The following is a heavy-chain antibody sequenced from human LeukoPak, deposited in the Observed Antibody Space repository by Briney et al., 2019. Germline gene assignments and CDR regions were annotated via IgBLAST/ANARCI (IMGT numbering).Heavy chain of an antibody. J-gene: IGHJ4*02. V-gene: IGHV1-8*03. CDR3: ARVAGSIDY. Sequence: ASVKVSCKASVYSFTPYDINWGRQATGQGLEWMGWMNLKSGYTGYAQKFQGRVTITRDTSTSTVYMELSSLRSEDTAVYYCARVAGSIDYWGQGTLVTVSS. CDR2: MNLKSGYT. D-gene: IGHD1-26*01. CDR1: VYSFTPYD.